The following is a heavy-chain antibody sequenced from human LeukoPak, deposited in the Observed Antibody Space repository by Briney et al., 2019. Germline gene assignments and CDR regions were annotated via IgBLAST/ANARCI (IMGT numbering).Heavy chain of an antibody. CDR2: ISGSGGST. CDR3: AKRIAAAGTYYFDY. V-gene: IGHV3-23*01. Sequence: GGSLRLSCAASGFTFSSHAMSWVRQAPGKGLEWVSAISGSGGSTYYADSVKGRFTISRDNSKNTLYLQMNSLRAEDTAVYYCAKRIAAAGTYYFDYWGQGTLVTVSS. CDR1: GFTFSSHA. D-gene: IGHD6-13*01. J-gene: IGHJ4*02.